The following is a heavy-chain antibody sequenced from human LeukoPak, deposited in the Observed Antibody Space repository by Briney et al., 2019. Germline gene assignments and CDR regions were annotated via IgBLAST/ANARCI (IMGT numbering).Heavy chain of an antibody. CDR2: IYYTGIT. Sequence: PSETLSLTCAVSGASMNSLYWSWIRQPPGKGLEWIGYIYYTGITNYNPSLKSRVTIPADTSKNQFSLKLSSVSAADTAVYYCARAPTAAARYVRFDPWGQGTLITVSS. J-gene: IGHJ5*02. D-gene: IGHD3-9*01. CDR3: ARAPTAAARYVRFDP. V-gene: IGHV4-59*11. CDR1: GASMNSLY.